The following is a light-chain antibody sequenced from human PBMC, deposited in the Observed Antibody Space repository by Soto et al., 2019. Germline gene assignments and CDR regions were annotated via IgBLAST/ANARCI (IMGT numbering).Light chain of an antibody. Sequence: DIQLTQSPSFLSASVGDRVTVTFRASQSISTYLAWYQQIPGKAPKLLIYDASSLGSGVPSRFSGSGSGTEFTLIISTLQPDDFATYYCQQYDSFSTFGQGTKVDIK. V-gene: IGKV1-5*01. CDR3: QQYDSFST. J-gene: IGKJ2*01. CDR2: DAS. CDR1: QSISTY.